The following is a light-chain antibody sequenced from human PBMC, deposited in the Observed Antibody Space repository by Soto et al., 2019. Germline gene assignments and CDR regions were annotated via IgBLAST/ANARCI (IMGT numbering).Light chain of an antibody. J-gene: IGKJ1*01. CDR1: QSVTSNY. CDR3: QQYGSSPRT. Sequence: IVSTPSPATLSLSPGERATLSCRASQSVTSNYLAWYQQKPGQPPRLLIYAASNRATGIPDRFSGSGSGTDFTLTISRLEPEDFVVYYCQQYGSSPRTFGQGTKVDIK. CDR2: AAS. V-gene: IGKV3-20*01.